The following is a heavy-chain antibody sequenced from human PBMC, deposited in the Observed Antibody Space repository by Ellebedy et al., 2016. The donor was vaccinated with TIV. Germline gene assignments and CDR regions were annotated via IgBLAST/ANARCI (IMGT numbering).Heavy chain of an antibody. CDR1: GFTFSSYS. CDR2: VSSTSSRT. V-gene: IGHV3-48*02. CDR3: VVGLFHP. D-gene: IGHD3/OR15-3a*01. J-gene: IGHJ5*02. Sequence: GESLKISCAASGFTFSSYSMNWVRQAPGKGLEWVSYVSSTSSRTNYADSVKGRFAISRDNAENSLYLQMNSLRDEDTAVYYCVVGLFHPWGQGTLVSVSS.